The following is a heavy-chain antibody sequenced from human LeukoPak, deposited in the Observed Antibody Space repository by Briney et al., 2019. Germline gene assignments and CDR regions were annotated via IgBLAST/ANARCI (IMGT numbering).Heavy chain of an antibody. CDR3: ARVGPGVFDY. V-gene: IGHV1-3*01. J-gene: IGHJ4*02. D-gene: IGHD1-14*01. Sequence: FQGRVTITRDTSASTAYMELSSLRSEDTAVYYCARVGPGVFDYWGQGTLVTVSS.